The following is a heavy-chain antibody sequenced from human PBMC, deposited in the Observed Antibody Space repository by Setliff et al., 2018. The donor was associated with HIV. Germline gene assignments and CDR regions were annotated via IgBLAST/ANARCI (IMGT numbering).Heavy chain of an antibody. Sequence: GESLKISCKGSGYSFTSYWIGWVRQMPGKGLEWMGIIYPGDSDTRYSPSFQGQVTISADKSISTAYLQWSSLRAEDTAVYYCARGVAAAGTDYWGQGTLVTVSS. CDR1: GYSFTSYW. CDR2: IYPGDSDT. CDR3: ARGVAAAGTDY. V-gene: IGHV5-51*01. D-gene: IGHD6-13*01. J-gene: IGHJ4*02.